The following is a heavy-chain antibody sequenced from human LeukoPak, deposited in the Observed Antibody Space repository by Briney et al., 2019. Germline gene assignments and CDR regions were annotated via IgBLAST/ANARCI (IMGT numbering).Heavy chain of an antibody. J-gene: IGHJ4*02. D-gene: IGHD6-19*01. CDR2: VRYKANVYTT. CDR3: ARVAVAGGGYFNY. Sequence: GGSLRLSCAASGFNFSNHHMDWVRQAPGKGLEWVGCVRYKANVYTTEYAASVKGRFSISRDDSKNSLYLQMNSLKTEDTAVYYCARVAVAGGGYFNYWGQGTLVAVSS. CDR1: GFNFSNHH. V-gene: IGHV3-72*01.